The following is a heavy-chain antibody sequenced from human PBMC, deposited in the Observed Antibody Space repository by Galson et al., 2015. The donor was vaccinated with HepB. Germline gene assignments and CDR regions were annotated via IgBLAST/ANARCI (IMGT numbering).Heavy chain of an antibody. D-gene: IGHD2-15*01. CDR3: ARDTIGYCSGGSCYPYY. CDR1: GFTFSSYD. V-gene: IGHV3-23*01. J-gene: IGHJ4*02. CDR2: ISGSGGST. Sequence: SLRLSCADSGFTFSSYDMRWVRQAPGKGLEWVSAISGSGGSTYYADSVKGRFTISRDNSKNTLYLQMNSLRAEDTAVYYCARDTIGYCSGGSCYPYYWGQGTLVTVSS.